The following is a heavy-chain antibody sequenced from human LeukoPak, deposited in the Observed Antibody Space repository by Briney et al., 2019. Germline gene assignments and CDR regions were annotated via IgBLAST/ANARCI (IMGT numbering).Heavy chain of an antibody. CDR3: ARGKHCSGGSCYSYYYYYGMDV. V-gene: IGHV4-34*01. D-gene: IGHD2-15*01. J-gene: IGHJ6*04. CDR2: INHSGST. Sequence: SETLSLTCAVYGGSFSGYYWSWIRLPPGKGLEWIGEINHSGSTNYNPSLKSRVTISADTSKNQFSLKLSSVTAADTAVYYCARGKHCSGGSCYSYYYYYGMDVWGKGTTVTVSS. CDR1: GGSFSGYY.